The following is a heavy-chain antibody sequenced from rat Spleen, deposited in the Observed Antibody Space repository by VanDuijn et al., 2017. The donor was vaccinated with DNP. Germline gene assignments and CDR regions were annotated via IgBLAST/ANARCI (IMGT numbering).Heavy chain of an antibody. V-gene: IGHV5-20*01. Sequence: EVQLVETGGGLVQPGRSLKLSCAASGFTFSDYYMAWVRQAPTKGLEWVAYISYDGGSTYYGDSVKGRFTISRDNAENTVYLQMNSLRSEDTATYYCAKDPRDFDYWGQGVMVTVSS. CDR3: AKDPRDFDY. CDR2: ISYDGGST. D-gene: IGHD4-3*01. CDR1: GFTFSDYY. J-gene: IGHJ2*01.